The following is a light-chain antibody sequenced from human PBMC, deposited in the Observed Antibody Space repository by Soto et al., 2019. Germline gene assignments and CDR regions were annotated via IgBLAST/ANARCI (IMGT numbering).Light chain of an antibody. CDR3: AAWDDSLNGLVV. CDR1: SSDVGGYNY. V-gene: IGLV2-8*01. Sequence: QSALTQPPSASGSPGQSVTISCTGASSDVGGYNYVSWYQQHPGKAPKLMIYDVNKRPSGVPDRFSGSKSGNTASLTISGLQAEDKADYYCAAWDDSLNGLVVFGGGTKLTVL. J-gene: IGLJ2*01. CDR2: DVN.